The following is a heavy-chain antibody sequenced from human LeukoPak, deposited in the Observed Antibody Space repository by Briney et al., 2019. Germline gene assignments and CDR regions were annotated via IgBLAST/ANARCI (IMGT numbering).Heavy chain of an antibody. CDR1: GFTFTNYA. Sequence: PGGSLRLSCAASGFTFTNYAMQWVRQAPGKGLEWVAIISFDGTNKDYADYVKGRFTISRDNFENTLFLQMKSLRAEDTAVYYCTREGYYAFDIWGQGTMVTVSS. CDR2: ISFDGTNK. V-gene: IGHV3-30-3*01. CDR3: TREGYYAFDI. D-gene: IGHD3-22*01. J-gene: IGHJ3*02.